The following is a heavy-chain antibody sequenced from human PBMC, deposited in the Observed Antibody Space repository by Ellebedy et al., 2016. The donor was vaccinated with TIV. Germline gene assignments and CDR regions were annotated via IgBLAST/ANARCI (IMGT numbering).Heavy chain of an antibody. J-gene: IGHJ2*01. D-gene: IGHD3-10*02. CDR2: IYTDDST. CDR1: KFTVSYNY. CDR3: ARASFYDVDLSGWYFDL. V-gene: IGHV3-66*01. Sequence: GESLKISCAASKFTVSYNYMNWVRQAPGKGPEWVSGIYTDDSTYYADSVKGRFSISSDNSKNTLYLQMNSLSTEDTAVYFCARASFYDVDLSGWYFDLWGRGTLVTVSS.